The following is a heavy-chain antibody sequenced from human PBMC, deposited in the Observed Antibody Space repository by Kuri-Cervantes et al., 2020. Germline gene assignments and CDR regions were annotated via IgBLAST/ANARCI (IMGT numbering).Heavy chain of an antibody. D-gene: IGHD3-10*01. V-gene: IGHV4-34*01. CDR2: INHSGST. CDR1: GGSFSGYY. Sequence: GSLRLSCAVYGGSFSGYYWSWIRQPPGKGLEWIGEINHSGSTNYNPSPKSRVTISVDTSKKQFSLKLGSVTAADTAVYYCARRTRDYYGSGSYFPGWHYYYMDVWGKGTTVTVSS. J-gene: IGHJ6*03. CDR3: ARRTRDYYGSGSYFPGWHYYYMDV.